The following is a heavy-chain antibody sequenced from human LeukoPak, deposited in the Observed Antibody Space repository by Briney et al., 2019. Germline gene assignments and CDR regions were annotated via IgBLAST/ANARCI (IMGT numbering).Heavy chain of an antibody. Sequence: GASMKVSCKASGYTFTIYYMHWVRQAPGQGLEWKGIINPSGGSTSYAQKFQGRVTMTRDRSTSTVYMELSSLRSEDTAVYYCAGGAVAGALDAFDIWGQGTMVTVSS. CDR1: GYTFTIYY. CDR3: AGGAVAGALDAFDI. J-gene: IGHJ3*02. V-gene: IGHV1-46*01. CDR2: INPSGGST. D-gene: IGHD6-19*01.